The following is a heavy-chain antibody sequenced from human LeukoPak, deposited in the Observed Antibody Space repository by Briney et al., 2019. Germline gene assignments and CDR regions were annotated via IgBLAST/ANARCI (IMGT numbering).Heavy chain of an antibody. CDR2: ISYDGSNK. D-gene: IGHD3-10*01. Sequence: GGSLRLSCAASGFTFSSYGMHWVRQAPGKGLEWVAVISYDGSNKYYADSVKGRFTISRDNSKNTLYLQMNSLRAEDTAVYYCAKDRDFYGSGSGYFDYWGQGTLVTVSS. CDR1: GFTFSSYG. J-gene: IGHJ4*02. CDR3: AKDRDFYGSGSGYFDY. V-gene: IGHV3-30*18.